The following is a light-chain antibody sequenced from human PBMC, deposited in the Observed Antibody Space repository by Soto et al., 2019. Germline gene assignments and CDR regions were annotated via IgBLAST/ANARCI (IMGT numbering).Light chain of an antibody. CDR3: GSYTTSNTRQIV. J-gene: IGLJ1*01. CDR1: GSDVGGYNY. V-gene: IGLV2-14*03. CDR2: DVS. Sequence: QSVLTQPASVSGSPGQSITISCSGTGSDVGGYNYVSWYQHHPGKAPKLMIFDVSNRPSGVSNRFSGSKSGNTASLTISGLQPEVEADYYCGSYTTSNTRQIVFGTGTKVTVL.